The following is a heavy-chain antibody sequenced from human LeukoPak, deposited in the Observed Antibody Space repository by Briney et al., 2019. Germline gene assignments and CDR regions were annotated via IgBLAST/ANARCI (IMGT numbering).Heavy chain of an antibody. CDR2: INPNSGGT. CDR3: ARDPHCSSTSCYLQLDY. Sequence: ASVKVSCKASGYTFTGYYMHWVRQAPGPGLEWMGWINPNSGGTNYAQKFQGRVTMTRDTSISTAYMELSRLRSDDTAVYYCARDPHCSSTSCYLQLDYWGQGTLVTVSS. V-gene: IGHV1-2*02. J-gene: IGHJ4*02. CDR1: GYTFTGYY. D-gene: IGHD2-2*01.